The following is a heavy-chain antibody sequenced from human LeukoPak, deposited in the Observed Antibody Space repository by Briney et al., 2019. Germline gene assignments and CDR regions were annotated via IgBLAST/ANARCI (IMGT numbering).Heavy chain of an antibody. CDR1: GFTFSSYA. Sequence: PGGTLRLSCAASGFTFSSYAMSWVRQAPGKGLEWVSAISGSGSSTYYADSVKGRFTISRDNSKNTLFLQMNSLRAEDTAVYYCAKEDFAPGSSSSFDYWGQGTLVTVSS. V-gene: IGHV3-23*01. CDR3: AKEDFAPGSSSSFDY. D-gene: IGHD6-6*01. CDR2: ISGSGSST. J-gene: IGHJ4*02.